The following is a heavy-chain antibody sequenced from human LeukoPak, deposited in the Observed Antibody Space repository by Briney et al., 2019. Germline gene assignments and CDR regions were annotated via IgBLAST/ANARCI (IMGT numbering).Heavy chain of an antibody. V-gene: IGHV4-34*01. Sequence: SETLSLTCAVYGGSFSGYYWSWIRQPPGKGLEWIGEINHSGSTNYNPSLKSRVTISVDTSKNQFSLKLSSVTAADTAVYYCARGRQYCSSTSCYRWLDPWGQGTLVTVSS. CDR1: GGSFSGYY. CDR2: INHSGST. J-gene: IGHJ5*02. D-gene: IGHD2-2*01. CDR3: ARGRQYCSSTSCYRWLDP.